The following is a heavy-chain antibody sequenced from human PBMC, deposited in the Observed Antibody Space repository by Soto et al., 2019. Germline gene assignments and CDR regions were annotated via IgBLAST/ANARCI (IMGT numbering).Heavy chain of an antibody. CDR2: IIPIFGTA. CDR1: GGTFSSYA. J-gene: IGHJ4*02. CDR3: ARYSGSYLAFDY. V-gene: IGHV1-69*13. D-gene: IGHD1-26*01. Sequence: SVKVSCKASGGTFSSYAISWVRQAPGQGLEWMGGIIPIFGTANYAQKFQGRVTITADESKSTAYMELSSLRSEDTAVYYCARYSGSYLAFDYWGQGTLVTVSS.